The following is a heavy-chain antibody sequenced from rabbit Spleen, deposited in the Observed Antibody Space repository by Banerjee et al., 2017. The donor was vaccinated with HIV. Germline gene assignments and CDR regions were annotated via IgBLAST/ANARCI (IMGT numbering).Heavy chain of an antibody. D-gene: IGHD1-1*01. CDR3: ARDTSTSFSSYGMDL. Sequence: QSLEESGGDLVKPGASLTLTCTASGVSFTSNYYMCWVRQAPGKGLEWIACIHTGSSAFTYFASWAKGRFTISKASSTTVTLQMTSLTAADTATYFCARDTSTSFSSYGMDLWGPGTLVTVS. CDR2: IHTGSSAFT. CDR1: GVSFTSNYY. V-gene: IGHV1S40*01. J-gene: IGHJ6*01.